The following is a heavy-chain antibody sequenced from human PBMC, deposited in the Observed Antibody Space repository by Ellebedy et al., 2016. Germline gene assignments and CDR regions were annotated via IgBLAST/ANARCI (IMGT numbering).Heavy chain of an antibody. D-gene: IGHD1-7*01. Sequence: GESLKISXAASGFTFSSYWMSWVRQAPGKGLEWVANIKQDGSEKYYVDSVKGRFTISRDNAKNSLYLQMNSLRAEDTAVYYCARDSFRNYGFFDFWGRGTLVTVSS. CDR2: IKQDGSEK. V-gene: IGHV3-7*01. J-gene: IGHJ4*02. CDR3: ARDSFRNYGFFDF. CDR1: GFTFSSYW.